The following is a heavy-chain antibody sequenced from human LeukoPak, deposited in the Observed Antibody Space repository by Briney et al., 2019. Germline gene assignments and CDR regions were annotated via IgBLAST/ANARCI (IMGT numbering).Heavy chain of an antibody. CDR1: GGSISSSSYY. D-gene: IGHD3-22*01. Sequence: SETLSLTCTVSGGSISSSSYYWGWIRQPPGKGLEWIGSIYYSGSTYYNPSLKSRVTISVDTSKNQFSLKLSSVTAADTAVYYCARAPVGKYYYDSSGYSDYWGQGTLVTVSS. CDR2: IYYSGST. J-gene: IGHJ4*02. V-gene: IGHV4-39*07. CDR3: ARAPVGKYYYDSSGYSDY.